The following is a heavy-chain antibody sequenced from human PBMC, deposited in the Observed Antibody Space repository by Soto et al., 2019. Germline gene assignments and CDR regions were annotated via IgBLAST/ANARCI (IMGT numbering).Heavy chain of an antibody. CDR1: GFTFSSAG. D-gene: IGHD1-1*01. CDR3: ARGDERRRTPMGGY. V-gene: IGHV3-30*03. Sequence: SPRLCCAASGFTFSSAGMPWARKAPGKGLEWVAVISYDGSNEYFADSVKGRFTISRDNSKNTLYLQMNSLRAEDTAVYYCARGDERRRTPMGGYWGQGTLVTVSS. J-gene: IGHJ4*02. CDR2: ISYDGSNE.